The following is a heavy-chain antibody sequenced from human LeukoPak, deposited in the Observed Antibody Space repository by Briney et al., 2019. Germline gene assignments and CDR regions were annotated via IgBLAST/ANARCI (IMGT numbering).Heavy chain of an antibody. D-gene: IGHD1-26*01. CDR2: TYYTGST. CDR3: ARSGSYTPVPSYGMDV. V-gene: IGHV4-59*01. CDR1: GGSINNYY. Sequence: PSETLSLTCTVSGGSINNYYWGWIRQPPGKGLEWIGYTYYTGSTNYNPSLKSRVTISLDTSKNQFSLKLSSVTAADTAVYYCARSGSYTPVPSYGMDVWGQGTTVTVSS. J-gene: IGHJ6*02.